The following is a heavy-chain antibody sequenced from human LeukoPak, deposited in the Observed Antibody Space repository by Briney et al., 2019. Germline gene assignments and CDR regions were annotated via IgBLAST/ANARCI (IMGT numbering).Heavy chain of an antibody. V-gene: IGHV3-33*08. Sequence: SLRLSCAAFGFTFSSNWMSWVRQAPGKGLEWVAVIWYDGSNKYYADSVKGRFTISRDNSKNTLYLQVNSLRAEDTAVYYCARDSSGYYPLEYFQHWGQGTLVTVSS. J-gene: IGHJ1*01. CDR3: ARDSSGYYPLEYFQH. D-gene: IGHD3-22*01. CDR2: IWYDGSNK. CDR1: GFTFSSNW.